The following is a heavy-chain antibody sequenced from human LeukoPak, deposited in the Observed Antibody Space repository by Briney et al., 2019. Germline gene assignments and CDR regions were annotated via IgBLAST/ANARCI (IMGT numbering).Heavy chain of an antibody. CDR2: ICYSGST. Sequence: SQTLSLTCTVSGGSISSSGYYWSWIRQHPGKGLEWIGYICYSGSTYYNPSLKSRVTISVDTSKNQFSLKLSSVTAADTAVYYCAIVGEIVGATSFDYWGQGTLVTVSS. D-gene: IGHD1-26*01. V-gene: IGHV4-31*03. CDR3: AIVGEIVGATSFDY. J-gene: IGHJ4*02. CDR1: GGSISSSGYY.